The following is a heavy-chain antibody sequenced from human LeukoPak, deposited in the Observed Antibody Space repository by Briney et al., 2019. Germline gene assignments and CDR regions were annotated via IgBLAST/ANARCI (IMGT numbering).Heavy chain of an antibody. CDR1: GGTFSSYG. V-gene: IGHV1-69*13. CDR3: ARDGTGVWVVVGSYYFDY. CDR2: IIPIFGTA. Sequence: GASVKVSCKASGGTFSSYGISWVRQAPGQGLEWMGRIIPIFGTANYAQKFQGRVTITADESTSTAYMELSSLRSEDTAVYYCARDGTGVWVVVGSYYFDYWGQGTLVTVSS. D-gene: IGHD2-15*01. J-gene: IGHJ4*02.